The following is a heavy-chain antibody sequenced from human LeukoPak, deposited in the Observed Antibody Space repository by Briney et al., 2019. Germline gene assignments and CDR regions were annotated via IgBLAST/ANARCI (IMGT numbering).Heavy chain of an antibody. V-gene: IGHV4-34*01. CDR2: INHSGST. Sequence: KPSETLSLTCAVYGGSFSGYYWSWIRQPPGKGLEWIGEINHSGSTNYNPSLKSRVTISVDTSKNQFSLKLSSVTAADTAVYYCARVVGVVVPAAVSGFDPWGQGTLVTVSS. J-gene: IGHJ5*02. D-gene: IGHD2-2*01. CDR3: ARVVGVVVPAAVSGFDP. CDR1: GGSFSGYY.